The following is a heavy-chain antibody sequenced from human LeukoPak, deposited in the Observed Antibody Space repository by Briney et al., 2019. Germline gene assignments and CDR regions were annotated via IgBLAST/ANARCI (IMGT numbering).Heavy chain of an antibody. CDR1: GYTFTGYY. Sequence: ASVKVSCKASGYTFTGYYMHWVRQAPGQGLEWMGWINPNSGGTNYAQKFQGRVTMTRDTSISTAYMELSSLRSEDTAVYYCASIADIVVVPAAIGVVAFDIWGQGTMVTVSS. V-gene: IGHV1-2*02. CDR3: ASIADIVVVPAAIGVVAFDI. J-gene: IGHJ3*02. CDR2: INPNSGGT. D-gene: IGHD2-2*02.